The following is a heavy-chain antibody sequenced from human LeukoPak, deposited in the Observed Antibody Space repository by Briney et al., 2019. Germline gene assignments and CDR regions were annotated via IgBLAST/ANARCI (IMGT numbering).Heavy chain of an antibody. V-gene: IGHV4-59*12. CDR2: IYHSGST. CDR1: GGSISSYY. CDR3: ARASSVGDYFDY. J-gene: IGHJ4*02. D-gene: IGHD1-26*01. Sequence: PSETLSLTCTVSGGSISSYYWSWIRQPPGKGLEWIGYIYHSGSTYYNPSLKSRVTISVDRSKNQFSLKLSSVTAADTAVYYCARASSVGDYFDYWGQGTLVTVSS.